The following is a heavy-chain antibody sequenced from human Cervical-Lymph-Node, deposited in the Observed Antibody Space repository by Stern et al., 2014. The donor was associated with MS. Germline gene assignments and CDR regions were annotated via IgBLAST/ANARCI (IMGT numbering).Heavy chain of an antibody. CDR3: SRGAIGARPRVYGFDF. V-gene: IGHV7-4-1*02. Sequence: VQLVQSGSELKEPGASVKISCTTSGYTFTTYAMNWVRQAPGQGLEWMGWINTNSGNPTYPQGFTGRFVFSLDTSVSTAYLQIRSLRPEDAAVYYCSRGAIGARPRVYGFDFWGQGTTVTVST. D-gene: IGHD6-6*01. CDR1: GYTFTTYA. J-gene: IGHJ3*01. CDR2: INTNSGNP.